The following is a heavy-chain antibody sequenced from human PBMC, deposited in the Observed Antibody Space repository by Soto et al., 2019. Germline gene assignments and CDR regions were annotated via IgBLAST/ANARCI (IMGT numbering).Heavy chain of an antibody. CDR2: ISYDGSNK. CDR3: ATPQGGSYPPFDY. V-gene: IGHV3-30*03. Sequence: QVQLVESGGGVVQPGRSLRLSCAASGFTFSSYGMHWVRQAPGKGLEWVAVISYDGSNKYYADSVKGRFTISRDNSKNSLYLQMNSLRAEDTAVYYCATPQGGSYPPFDYWGQGTLVTVSS. D-gene: IGHD6-19*01. CDR1: GFTFSSYG. J-gene: IGHJ4*02.